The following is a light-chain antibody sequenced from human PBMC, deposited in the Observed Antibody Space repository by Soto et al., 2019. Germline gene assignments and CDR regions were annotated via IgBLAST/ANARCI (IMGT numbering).Light chain of an antibody. CDR2: AAS. Sequence: DIQMTQSPSSLSASVGDRVTITCRASQGISNFLAWYQQKPGKVPKLLISAASTLQSGVPSRFSGSGSGTDFTLTITSLQPEDVATYYCQKYSSVINFGQGTRLEI. CDR3: QKYSSVIN. V-gene: IGKV1-27*01. J-gene: IGKJ5*01. CDR1: QGISNF.